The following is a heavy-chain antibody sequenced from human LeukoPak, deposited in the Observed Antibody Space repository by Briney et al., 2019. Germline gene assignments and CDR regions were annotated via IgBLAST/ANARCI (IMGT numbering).Heavy chain of an antibody. J-gene: IGHJ4*02. Sequence: SETLSLTCAVYGGSFSGYYWNWIRQPPEKGLEWIGEINHSGSTNYNPSLKSRVTISADTSQNQFSLKLSSVTAADTAVYYCASRKLGNDYWGQGTLVTVSS. CDR3: ASRKLGNDY. CDR1: GGSFSGYY. D-gene: IGHD7-27*01. V-gene: IGHV4-34*01. CDR2: INHSGST.